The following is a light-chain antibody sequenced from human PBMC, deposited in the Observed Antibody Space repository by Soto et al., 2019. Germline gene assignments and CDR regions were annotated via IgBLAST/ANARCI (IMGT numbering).Light chain of an antibody. CDR3: AAWDDSLNGVV. CDR1: SSNIGSNT. V-gene: IGLV1-44*01. Sequence: QSALTQPPSASGTPGQRVTISCSGSSSNIGSNTVNWYQQLPGTAPKLLIYSNNQRPSGVHDRFSGSKSGTSASLAISGLQAEDEADYYCAAWDDSLNGVVVGGGTKVTVL. CDR2: SNN. J-gene: IGLJ2*01.